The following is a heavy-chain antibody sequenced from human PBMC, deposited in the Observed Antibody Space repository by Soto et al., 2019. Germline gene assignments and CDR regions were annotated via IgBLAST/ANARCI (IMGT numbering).Heavy chain of an antibody. J-gene: IGHJ4*02. V-gene: IGHV3-23*01. CDR3: AKVPLRSYYFNY. D-gene: IGHD5-12*01. CDR2: ISASGVST. Sequence: EVQLLDSGGGLAQPGGSLRVSCAASGFIFNNYAMNWVRQAPGEGLQWVAGISASGVSTYYADSVKGRFIISRDNSKNTLFLQMNSLRAEDPAIYYCAKVPLRSYYFNYWGLGTLVTVSS. CDR1: GFIFNNYA.